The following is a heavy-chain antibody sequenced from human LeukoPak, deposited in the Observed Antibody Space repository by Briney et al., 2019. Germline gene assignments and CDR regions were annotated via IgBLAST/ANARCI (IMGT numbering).Heavy chain of an antibody. CDR1: GFTFSGSA. D-gene: IGHD3-16*02. V-gene: IGHV3-73*01. CDR2: IRSKANSYAT. Sequence: GGSLRLSYAASGFTFSGSAMHWVRQASGKGLEWVGRIRSKANSYATAYAASVKGRFTISRDDSKNTAYLQMNSLKTEDTAVYYCTRSPPRVSVWGSYRYTLYYFDYWGQGTLVTVSS. CDR3: TRSPPRVSVWGSYRYTLYYFDY. J-gene: IGHJ4*02.